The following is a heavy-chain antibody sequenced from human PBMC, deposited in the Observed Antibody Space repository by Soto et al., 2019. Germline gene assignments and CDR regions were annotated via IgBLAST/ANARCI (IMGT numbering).Heavy chain of an antibody. Sequence: LSLTCTVSGGSTSSDNYWSWIRQPPGKGLEWIGHIYYSGNTDYNPSLKSRLAISIDTSKNQFSLKLSSVTAADTAVYFCAREGGESSDGLYYFDSWGQGSLVTVPQ. CDR1: GGSTSSDNY. CDR2: IYYSGNT. J-gene: IGHJ4*02. CDR3: AREGGESSDGLYYFDS. D-gene: IGHD3-16*01. V-gene: IGHV4-30-4*01.